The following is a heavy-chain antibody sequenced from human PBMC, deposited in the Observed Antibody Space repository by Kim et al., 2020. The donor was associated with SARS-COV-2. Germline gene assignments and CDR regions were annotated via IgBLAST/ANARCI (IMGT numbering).Heavy chain of an antibody. CDR1: GFTFSSYA. D-gene: IGHD3-16*02. V-gene: IGHV3-23*01. CDR2: ISGSGGST. CDR3: AKDGVYDYVWGSYRYSAFDI. J-gene: IGHJ3*02. Sequence: GGSLRLSCAASGFTFSSYAMSWVRQAPGKGLEWVSAISGSGGSTYYADSVKGRFTISRDNSKNTLYLQMNSLRAEDTAVYYCAKDGVYDYVWGSYRYSAFDIWGQGTMVTVSS.